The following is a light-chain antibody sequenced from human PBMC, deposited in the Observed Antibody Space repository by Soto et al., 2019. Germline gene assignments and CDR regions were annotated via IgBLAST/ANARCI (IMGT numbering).Light chain of an antibody. CDR1: QSVRSN. CDR2: DAS. CDR3: QQYNYWPPWT. V-gene: IGKV3-15*01. Sequence: EIVMTQSPVTLSASPGERATLSCRASQSVRSNLAWYQQKPGQAPRLLMYDASTRATGIPARFSGSGSGTEFTLTISSLQSEDFAVYYCQQYNYWPPWTFGQGTKVDIK. J-gene: IGKJ1*01.